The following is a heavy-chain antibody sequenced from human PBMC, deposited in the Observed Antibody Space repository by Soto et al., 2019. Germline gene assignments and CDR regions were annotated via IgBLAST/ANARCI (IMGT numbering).Heavy chain of an antibody. V-gene: IGHV3-49*03. CDR1: GFTFGDYA. J-gene: IGHJ5*02. CDR3: TRDQSGDSSSWYVRFDP. D-gene: IGHD6-13*01. CDR2: IRSKAYGGTT. Sequence: GGSLRLSCTASGFTFGDYAMSWFRQAPGKGLEWVGFIRSKAYGGTTEYAASVKGRFTISRDDSKSIAYLQMNSLKTEDTAVYYCTRDQSGDSSSWYVRFDPWGQGTLVTVSS.